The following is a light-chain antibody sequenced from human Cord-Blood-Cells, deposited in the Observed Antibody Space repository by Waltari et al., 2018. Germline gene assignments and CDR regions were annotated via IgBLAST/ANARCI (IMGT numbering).Light chain of an antibody. Sequence: EIVLTQSPATLSWSPGERATLSCRASQSVSGDLAWYQQKPDQAPRLLIYDASNMATGIPSRFSASRAGTDFAVYISSRYPEDFSVYYCQQRRNWPRLTFGGGTKVEIK. CDR3: QQRRNWPRLT. CDR2: DAS. J-gene: IGKJ4*01. V-gene: IGKV3-11*01. CDR1: QSVSGD.